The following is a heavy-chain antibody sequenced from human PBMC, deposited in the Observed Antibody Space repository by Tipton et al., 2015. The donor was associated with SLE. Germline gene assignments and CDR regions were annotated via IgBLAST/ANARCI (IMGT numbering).Heavy chain of an antibody. J-gene: IGHJ4*02. D-gene: IGHD2-21*02. CDR2: IHPSDSET. CDR1: GYTFTSHW. Sequence: VQLVQSGAEVKKPGESLKISCEGSGYTFTSHWIAWVRQMPGKGLEWMGIIHPSDSETRYSPSFQGQVTMSADRSISTAYLQWSSLKASDSAMYYCERYGGLGDNIDCFAAYFDLWGQGTLVSVSS. CDR3: ERYGGLGDNIDCFAAYFDL. V-gene: IGHV5-51*03.